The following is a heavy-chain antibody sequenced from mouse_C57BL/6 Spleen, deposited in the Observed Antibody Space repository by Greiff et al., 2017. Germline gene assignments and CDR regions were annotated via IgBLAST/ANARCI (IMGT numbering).Heavy chain of an antibody. CDR3: ARLGDAHWYFDV. CDR2: INPSSGYT. D-gene: IGHD2-13*01. CDR1: GYTFTSYT. J-gene: IGHJ1*03. V-gene: IGHV1-4*01. Sequence: VKVVESGAELARPGASVKMSCKASGYTFTSYTMHWVKQRPGQGLEWIGYINPSSGYTKYNQKFKDKATLTADKSSSTAYMQLSSLTSEDSAVYYCARLGDAHWYFDVWGTGTTVTVSS.